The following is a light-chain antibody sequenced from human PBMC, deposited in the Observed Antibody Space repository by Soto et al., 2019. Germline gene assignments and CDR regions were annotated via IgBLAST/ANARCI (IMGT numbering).Light chain of an antibody. CDR2: RNN. Sequence: QSVLTQPPSASGTPGQRVTISCSGSSSNIGSNYVYWYQQLPGTAPKLLIYRNNQRPSGVPDRFSGSKSGTSASLAISGLGSEDEDDYYCAAWYDSLSGPVFGGGTQPTVL. J-gene: IGLJ7*01. V-gene: IGLV1-47*01. CDR3: AAWYDSLSGPV. CDR1: SSNIGSNY.